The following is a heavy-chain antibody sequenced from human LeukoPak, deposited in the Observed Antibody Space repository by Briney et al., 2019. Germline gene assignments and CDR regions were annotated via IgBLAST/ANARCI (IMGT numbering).Heavy chain of an antibody. Sequence: GGSLRLSCVGSGFNFSSYSMNWVRQAPGKGLEWVSSMSSSSTYIYYADSVKGRFTISRDNAKNSLYLQMNSLRAEDTAVYYCAELGITMIGGVWGKGTTVTISS. V-gene: IGHV3-21*01. D-gene: IGHD3-10*02. CDR2: MSSSSTYI. CDR1: GFNFSSYS. J-gene: IGHJ6*04. CDR3: AELGITMIGGV.